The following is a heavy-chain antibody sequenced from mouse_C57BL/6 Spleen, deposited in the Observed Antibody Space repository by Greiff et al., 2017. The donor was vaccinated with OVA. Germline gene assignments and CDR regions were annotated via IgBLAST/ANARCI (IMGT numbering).Heavy chain of an antibody. D-gene: IGHD3-2*02. V-gene: IGHV1-85*01. CDR2: IDPRDGST. J-gene: IGHJ2*01. CDR3: ARGTAQATGFDY. CDR1: GYTFTSYD. Sequence: VQLQQSGPELVKPGASVKLSCKASGYTFTSYDINGVKQRPGQGLEWIGWIDPRDGSTKYNEKFKGKATLTVDTSSSTAYMELRSLTSEDSAVYFCARGTAQATGFDYWGQGTTLTVSS.